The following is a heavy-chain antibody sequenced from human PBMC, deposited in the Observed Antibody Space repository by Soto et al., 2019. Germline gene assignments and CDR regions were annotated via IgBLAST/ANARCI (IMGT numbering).Heavy chain of an antibody. D-gene: IGHD3-10*01. V-gene: IGHV1-2*02. CDR2: INPNSGGT. CDR3: ARSAASGSGSYHFDP. Sequence: ASVKVSCKASGYTFTGYYMHWVRQAPGQGLEWMGWINPNSGGTNYAQKFQGRVTMTRDTSISTAYMELSRLRSDDTAVYYCARSAASGSGSYHFDPWGQGTLVTVLL. CDR1: GYTFTGYY. J-gene: IGHJ5*02.